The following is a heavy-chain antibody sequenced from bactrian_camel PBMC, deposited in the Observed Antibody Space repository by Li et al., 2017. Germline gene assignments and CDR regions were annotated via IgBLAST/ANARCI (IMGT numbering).Heavy chain of an antibody. V-gene: IGHV3S1*01. D-gene: IGHD3*01. CDR3: ATYGWQINRYEYYS. Sequence: HVQLVESGGGSVQAGGSLRLSCVDSGTTFSTYCMSWFHQAPGKEREGVAAIYPGGGIPYCADSVKGRFTISQDNAKSTVYLQMNSLKSDDTALYFCATYGWQINRYEYYSWGQGTQVTVS. CDR1: GTTFSTYC. J-gene: IGHJ4*01. CDR2: IYPGGGIP.